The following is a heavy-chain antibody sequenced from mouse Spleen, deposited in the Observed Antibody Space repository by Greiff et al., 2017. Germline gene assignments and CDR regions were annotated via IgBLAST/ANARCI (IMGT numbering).Heavy chain of an antibody. CDR1: GYTFSSYW. Sequence: VQLQQSGAELMKPGASVKISCKATGYTFSSYWIEWVKQRPGHGLEWIGEILPGSGSTNYNEKFKGKATFTADTSSNTAYMQLSSLTSEDSAVYYCARRGYYGSSKGFAYWGQGTLVTVSA. J-gene: IGHJ3*01. CDR2: ILPGSGST. CDR3: ARRGYYGSSKGFAY. D-gene: IGHD1-1*01. V-gene: IGHV1-9*01.